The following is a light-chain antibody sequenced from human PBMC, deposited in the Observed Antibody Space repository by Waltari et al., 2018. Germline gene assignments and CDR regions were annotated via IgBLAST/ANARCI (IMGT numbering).Light chain of an antibody. V-gene: IGKV3-20*01. Sequence: EIVLTQSPGTLSLSPGDRATLSCRTSQSFTNNYLAWYQQRPGQAPRLLIYGASSRATGIPDRFSGSGSGTEFTLTISRLEAEDFAVYYCQQYESSPRTFGQGTKVEIK. J-gene: IGKJ2*01. CDR3: QQYESSPRT. CDR2: GAS. CDR1: QSFTNNY.